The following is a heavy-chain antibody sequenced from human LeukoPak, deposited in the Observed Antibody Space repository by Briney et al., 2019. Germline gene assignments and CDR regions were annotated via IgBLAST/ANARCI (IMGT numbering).Heavy chain of an antibody. Sequence: PGGSLRLSCAASGFTFSSYGMHWVRQAPGKGLEWVAFIRYDGSNKYYADSVKGRFTISRDNSKNTLYLQMNSLRAEDTAVYYCAKDREPYCSSTSCSDWYFDLWGRGTLVTVSS. J-gene: IGHJ2*01. CDR1: GFTFSSYG. CDR2: IRYDGSNK. V-gene: IGHV3-30*02. CDR3: AKDREPYCSSTSCSDWYFDL. D-gene: IGHD2-2*01.